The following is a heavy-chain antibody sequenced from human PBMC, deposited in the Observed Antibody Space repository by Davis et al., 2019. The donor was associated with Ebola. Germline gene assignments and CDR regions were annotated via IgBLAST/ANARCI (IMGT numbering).Heavy chain of an antibody. CDR3: VRGVIDSGIFHI. Sequence: PGGSLRLSCAASGFTLGDYVMHWVRQAPGKGLEWVAAVSYDGTNKYYADSVKGRFTISRDNSKNTVYLQMNSLRGDDRALYYCVRGVIDSGIFHIWGQGTMVTVSS. V-gene: IGHV3-30-3*01. CDR2: VSYDGTNK. CDR1: GFTLGDYV. D-gene: IGHD3-16*02. J-gene: IGHJ3*02.